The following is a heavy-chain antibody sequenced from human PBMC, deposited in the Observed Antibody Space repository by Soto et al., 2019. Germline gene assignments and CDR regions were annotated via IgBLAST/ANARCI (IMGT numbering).Heavy chain of an antibody. CDR1: GGSISSYY. CDR2: IYYSGST. J-gene: IGHJ4*02. Sequence: QVRLQESGPGLVKPSETLSLTCTVSGGSISSYYWSWIRQPPGKGLEWIGYIYYSGSTNYNPPLKSRVTISVDTSKNQFSLKLSSVTAADTAVYYCARHHDSWGQGTLVTVSS. CDR3: ARHHDS. V-gene: IGHV4-59*08.